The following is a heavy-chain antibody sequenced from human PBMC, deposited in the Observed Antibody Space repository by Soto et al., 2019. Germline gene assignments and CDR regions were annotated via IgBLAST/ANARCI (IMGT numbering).Heavy chain of an antibody. Sequence: QVQLQESGPGLVKPSQTLSLTCTVSGGSISSGDYYWSWIRQPPGKGLEWIGYIYYSGSTYYNPSLKCRVTISVDTSKNQFSLKLSSVTAADTAVYYCARDRIGYSGYDTYYYGMDVWGQGTTVTVSS. CDR1: GGSISSGDYY. D-gene: IGHD5-12*01. J-gene: IGHJ6*02. CDR3: ARDRIGYSGYDTYYYGMDV. CDR2: IYYSGST. V-gene: IGHV4-30-4*01.